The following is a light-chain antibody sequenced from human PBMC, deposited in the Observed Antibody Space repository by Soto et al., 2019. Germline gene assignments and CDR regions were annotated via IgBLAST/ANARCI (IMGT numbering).Light chain of an antibody. J-gene: IGKJ3*01. Sequence: DFQMTQSPSTLAATVVDSVTITFRANQSSSTWLALYQQKPRRAPKLLIYAASTLQSGVPSRCSGSGSGTDFSLTISCLQSEDFATYYCQQYYSYPFTFGPGTKVDIK. V-gene: IGKV1-5*01. CDR3: QQYYSYPFT. CDR2: AAS. CDR1: QSSSTW.